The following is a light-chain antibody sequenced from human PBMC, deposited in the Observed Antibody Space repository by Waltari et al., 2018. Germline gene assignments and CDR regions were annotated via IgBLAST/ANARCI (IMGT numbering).Light chain of an antibody. CDR2: FND. CDR1: NPNIGASHV. J-gene: IGLJ2*01. V-gene: IGLV1-40*01. Sequence: QSVLTQPPSVSGAPGQNVTISCTGSNPNIGASHVVLWYPQFPRPAPKPLLSFNDHRPSGIPDRFSASTAGASASLAITGLQTEDEADYHCQSYDSSLNSVVFGGGTKLTVL. CDR3: QSYDSSLNSVV.